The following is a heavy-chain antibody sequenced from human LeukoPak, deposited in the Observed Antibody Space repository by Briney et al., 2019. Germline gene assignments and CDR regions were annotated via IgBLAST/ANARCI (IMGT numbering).Heavy chain of an antibody. CDR1: GYTFTSYG. Sequence: ASVKVSCKASGYTFTSYGIGWVRQAPGQGLEWMGWISAYSGDTNYAQKFQGRATMTTDTSTSTAYMELRSLRSDDTAVYYCARRNTVNAFDIWGQGTMVTVSS. J-gene: IGHJ3*02. D-gene: IGHD2-2*02. V-gene: IGHV1-18*01. CDR2: ISAYSGDT. CDR3: ARRNTVNAFDI.